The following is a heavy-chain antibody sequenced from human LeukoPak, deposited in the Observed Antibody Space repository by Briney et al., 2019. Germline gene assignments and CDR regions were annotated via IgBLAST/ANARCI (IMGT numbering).Heavy chain of an antibody. Sequence: PGRSLRLSCAASGFTFSSYAMPWVRQAPGKGLEWVAVISYDGSNKYYADSVKGRFTISRDNSKNTLYLQMNSLRAEDTAVYYCARENLIDYAREDAFDMWGQGTMVTVSS. CDR3: ARENLIDYAREDAFDM. V-gene: IGHV3-30-3*01. CDR2: ISYDGSNK. J-gene: IGHJ3*02. D-gene: IGHD4-17*01. CDR1: GFTFSSYA.